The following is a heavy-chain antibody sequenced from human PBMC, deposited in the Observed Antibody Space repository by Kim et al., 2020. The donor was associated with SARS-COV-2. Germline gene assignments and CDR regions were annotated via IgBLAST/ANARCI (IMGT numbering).Heavy chain of an antibody. Sequence: GGSLRLSCAASGFTFSDYYMSWIRQAPGKGLEWVSYISSSGSTIYYADSVKGRFTISRDNAKNSLYLQINSLRAEDTAVYYCARPHYYDILTGYTNYYFDSWGQGTLVTVSP. CDR2: ISSSGSTI. D-gene: IGHD3-9*01. V-gene: IGHV3-11*01. CDR3: ARPHYYDILTGYTNYYFDS. CDR1: GFTFSDYY. J-gene: IGHJ4*02.